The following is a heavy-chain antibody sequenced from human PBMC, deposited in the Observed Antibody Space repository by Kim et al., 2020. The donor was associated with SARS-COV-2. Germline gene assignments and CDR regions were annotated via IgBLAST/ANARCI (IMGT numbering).Heavy chain of an antibody. CDR2: K. Sequence: KSYADSVKGRFTSTRDNSKNTLYLQMNSLRAEDTAVYYCAKRIAVAGFDYWGQGTLVTVSS. V-gene: IGHV3-23*01. CDR3: AKRIAVAGFDY. J-gene: IGHJ4*02. D-gene: IGHD6-19*01.